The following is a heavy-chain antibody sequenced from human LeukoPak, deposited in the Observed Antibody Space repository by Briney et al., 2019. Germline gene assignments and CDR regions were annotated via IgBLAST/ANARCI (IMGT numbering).Heavy chain of an antibody. J-gene: IGHJ3*02. V-gene: IGHV1-18*01. D-gene: IGHD3-22*01. CDR1: GYTFTSYG. CDR2: IIAYNGNT. Sequence: GASVKVSCKASGYTFTSYGISWVRQAPGQGLEWMGWIIAYNGNTNYAQKLQGRVTMTTDTSTSTAYMELRSLRSDDTAVYYCARWVYYYDSSGSRDAFDIWGQGTMVTVSS. CDR3: ARWVYYYDSSGSRDAFDI.